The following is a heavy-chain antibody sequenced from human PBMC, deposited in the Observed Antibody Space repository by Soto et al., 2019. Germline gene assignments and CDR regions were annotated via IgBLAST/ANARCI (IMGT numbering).Heavy chain of an antibody. J-gene: IGHJ6*02. CDR1: GYSFTSYW. CDR3: ASTTMVRGVPSGYYGMDV. Sequence: PGESLKISCKGSGYSFTSYWISWVRQMPGKGLEWMGRIDPSDSYTNYSPSFQGHVTISADKSISTAYLQWSSLKASDTAMYYCASTTMVRGVPSGYYGMDVWGQGNTVTVSS. CDR2: IDPSDSYT. D-gene: IGHD3-10*01. V-gene: IGHV5-10-1*01.